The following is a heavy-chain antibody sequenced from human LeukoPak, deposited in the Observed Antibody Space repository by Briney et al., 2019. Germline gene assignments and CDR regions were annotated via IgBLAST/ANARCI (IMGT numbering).Heavy chain of an antibody. J-gene: IGHJ5*02. Sequence: GGSLRLSCAASGFTFSSYSMNWVRQAPGKGLEWVSSISSSSSYIYYADSVKGRFTISRDNAKNSLYLQMNSLRAEDTAVYYCARDFAGDINNWFDPWGQGTLVTVSS. CDR1: GFTFSSYS. CDR2: ISSSSSYI. CDR3: ARDFAGDINNWFDP. V-gene: IGHV3-21*01. D-gene: IGHD2-15*01.